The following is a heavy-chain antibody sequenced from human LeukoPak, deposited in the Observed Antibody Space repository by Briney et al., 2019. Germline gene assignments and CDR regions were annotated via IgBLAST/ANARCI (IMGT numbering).Heavy chain of an antibody. J-gene: IGHJ6*03. CDR2: ISADNGKT. D-gene: IGHD6-19*01. CDR3: ARGAVTVAGHNYYYYYYMDV. V-gene: IGHV1-18*01. Sequence: ASVKVSCKASGYTFISHGISWVRQAPGQGLEWMGWISADNGKTNYAQKLQGRVTMTTDTSTSTAYMELRSLRSDDTALYYCARGAVTVAGHNYYYYYYMDVWGKGTTVTVSS. CDR1: GYTFISHG.